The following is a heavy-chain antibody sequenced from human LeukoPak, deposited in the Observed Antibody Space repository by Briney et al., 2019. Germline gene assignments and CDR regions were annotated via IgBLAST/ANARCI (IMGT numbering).Heavy chain of an antibody. CDR2: ISAYNGNT. D-gene: IGHD6-19*01. V-gene: IGHV1-18*04. Sequence: AASVKVSCKASGYTFTSYGISWVRQAPGQGLEWMGWISAYNGNTNYAQKLQGRVTMTTDTSTSTAYMELRSLRSDDTAVYYCARESSSGGRGAFDIWGQGTMVTVSS. CDR1: GYTFTSYG. CDR3: ARESSSGGRGAFDI. J-gene: IGHJ3*02.